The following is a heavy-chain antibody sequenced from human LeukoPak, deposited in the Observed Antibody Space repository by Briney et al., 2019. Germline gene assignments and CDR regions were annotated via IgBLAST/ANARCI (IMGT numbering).Heavy chain of an antibody. Sequence: GGSLRLSCAASGFTFGDYAMSWVRQAPGKGLEWVSGINWNGGSTGYADSVKGRFTISRDNAKNSLYLQMNSLRAEDTAVYYCAELGITMIGGVWGKGTTVTISS. CDR1: GFTFGDYA. CDR2: INWNGGST. J-gene: IGHJ6*04. D-gene: IGHD3-10*02. CDR3: AELGITMIGGV. V-gene: IGHV3-20*04.